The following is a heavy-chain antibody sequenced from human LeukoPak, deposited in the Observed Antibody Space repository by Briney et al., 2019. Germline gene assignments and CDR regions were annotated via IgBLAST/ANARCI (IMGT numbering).Heavy chain of an antibody. V-gene: IGHV4-39*07. D-gene: IGHD3-22*01. J-gene: IGHJ4*02. CDR1: GGSISSSSYY. CDR3: ARIDSSGYYPSGVDY. CDR2: IYYSGST. Sequence: PSETLSLTCTVSGGSISSSSYYWGWIRQPPGKGLEWIGSIYYSGSTYYNPSLKSRVTISVDTSKYQFSLKLSSVTAADTAVYYCARIDSSGYYPSGVDYWGQGTLVTVSS.